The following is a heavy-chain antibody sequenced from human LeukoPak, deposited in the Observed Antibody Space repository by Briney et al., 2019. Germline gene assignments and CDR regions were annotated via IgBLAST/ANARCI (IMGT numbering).Heavy chain of an antibody. V-gene: IGHV1-46*01. CDR2: INPSGGST. D-gene: IGHD6-19*01. CDR1: GYTFTSYY. Sequence: VASVKVSCKASGYTFTSYYMNWVRQAPGQGLEWMGIINPSGGSTTYAQKFQGRVTMTRGTSTSTVYMELSSLRSDDTAVYYCARDTRYSSGWYYFDYWGQGTLVTVSS. CDR3: ARDTRYSSGWYYFDY. J-gene: IGHJ4*02.